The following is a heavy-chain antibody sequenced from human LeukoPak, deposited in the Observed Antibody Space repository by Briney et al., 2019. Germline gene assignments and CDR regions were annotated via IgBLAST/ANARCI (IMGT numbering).Heavy chain of an antibody. V-gene: IGHV1-69*13. D-gene: IGHD2-15*01. J-gene: IGHJ3*02. Sequence: ASVKVSCKASGGTFSSYAISWVRQAPGQGLEWMGGIIPIFGTASYAQKFQGRLTITADESTSTAYMELSSLRSEDTAVYYCARDYKGRRSEGAFDIWGQGTMVTVSS. CDR1: GGTFSSYA. CDR2: IIPIFGTA. CDR3: ARDYKGRRSEGAFDI.